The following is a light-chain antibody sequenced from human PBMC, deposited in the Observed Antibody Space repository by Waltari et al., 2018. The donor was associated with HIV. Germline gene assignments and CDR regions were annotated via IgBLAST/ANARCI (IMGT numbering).Light chain of an antibody. CDR3: QQRQRNDWLT. Sequence: DIVLTQSPATLSLSPGERATLLCMASQSVSNYLAWYQQKPGQPPRLLIYDASSRATGIPARFSGSGSGTDFTLTISSLEPEDFAVYYCQQRQRNDWLTFGGGTKVEIK. CDR2: DAS. V-gene: IGKV3-11*01. CDR1: QSVSNY. J-gene: IGKJ4*01.